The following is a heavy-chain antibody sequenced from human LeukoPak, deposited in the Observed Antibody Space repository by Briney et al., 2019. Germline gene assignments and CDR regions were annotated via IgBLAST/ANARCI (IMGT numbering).Heavy chain of an antibody. CDR1: GGSISSGGYY. CDR2: IFYTGSDNS. V-gene: IGHV4-61*08. CDR3: VKIKPGGASFDY. J-gene: IGHJ4*02. Sequence: SETLSLTCTVSGGSISSGGYYWSWIRQPPGKGVEWIGYIFYTGSDNSNYNPSLRSRVTMSVDTSKNQFSLELRSVTAADTALYFCVKIKPGGASFDYWGQGTLVTVSS. D-gene: IGHD1-14*01.